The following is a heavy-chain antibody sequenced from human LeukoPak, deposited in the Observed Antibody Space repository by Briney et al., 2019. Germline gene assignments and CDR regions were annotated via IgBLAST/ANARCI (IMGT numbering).Heavy chain of an antibody. D-gene: IGHD4-17*01. J-gene: IGHJ4*02. CDR3: ARLIAGKLTTVTTTYYFDY. CDR1: GGSFSGYY. CDR2: INHSGST. V-gene: IGHV4-34*01. Sequence: SETLSLTCAVYGGSFSGYYWSWIRQPPGKGLEWIGEINHSGSTNYNPSLKSRVTISVDTSKNQFSLKLGSVTAADTAVYYCARLIAGKLTTVTTTYYFDYWGQGTLVTVSS.